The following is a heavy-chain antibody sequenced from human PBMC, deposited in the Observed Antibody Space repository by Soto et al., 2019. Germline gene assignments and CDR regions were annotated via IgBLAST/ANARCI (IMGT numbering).Heavy chain of an antibody. Sequence: GGSLRLSSAASGFTFSSYGMHWVRQAPGKGLEWVAVIWYDGSNKYYADSVKGRFTISRDNSKNTLYLQMNSLRAEGTAVYYCARDYDSSGYPRYYFDYWGQGTLVTVSS. V-gene: IGHV3-33*01. D-gene: IGHD3-22*01. CDR1: GFTFSSYG. J-gene: IGHJ4*02. CDR3: ARDYDSSGYPRYYFDY. CDR2: IWYDGSNK.